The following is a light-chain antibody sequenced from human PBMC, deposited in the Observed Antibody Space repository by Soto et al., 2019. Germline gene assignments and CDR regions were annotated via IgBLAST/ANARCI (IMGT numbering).Light chain of an antibody. V-gene: IGLV2-23*02. CDR1: SSDVGSPDL. Sequence: QSVLTQAASVSGSPGQSISISCTGSSSDVGSPDLVSWYQQHPGKAPKLMIYDVTKRPSGVSTRFSGSKSGNTASLTISGLQAEDEAHYYCCSYAGSHVLFGGGTKLTVL. J-gene: IGLJ2*01. CDR3: CSYAGSHVL. CDR2: DVT.